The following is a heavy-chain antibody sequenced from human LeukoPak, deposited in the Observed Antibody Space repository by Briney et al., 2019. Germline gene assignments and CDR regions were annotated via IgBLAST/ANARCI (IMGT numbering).Heavy chain of an antibody. V-gene: IGHV3-23*01. D-gene: IGHD2-15*01. Sequence: GGSLRLSCAASGFTFNTYAMSWVRQAPGKGLEWVSGISASGGSTYYADSVKGRFTISRDNSKNTLYLQMNSLRAEDTAVYYCAKETLDIVVVVAAPSGEYFQHWGQGTLVTVSS. J-gene: IGHJ1*01. CDR3: AKETLDIVVVVAAPSGEYFQH. CDR1: GFTFNTYA. CDR2: ISASGGST.